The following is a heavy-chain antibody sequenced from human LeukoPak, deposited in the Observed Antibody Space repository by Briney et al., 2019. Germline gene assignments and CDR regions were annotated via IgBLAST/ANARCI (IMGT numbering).Heavy chain of an antibody. D-gene: IGHD3-3*02. CDR2: ISSSTNGDAT. J-gene: IGHJ3*02. CDR1: GFTFSSYA. V-gene: IGHV3-64D*06. Sequence: PGGSLRLSCSASGFTFSSYASHWVRQAPGKGLEYVSAISSSTNGDATYYADSVKGRFTISRDNSKNTLYLQMSSLRAEDTAVCYCVKGRTFSRDAFDIWGQGTMVTVSS. CDR3: VKGRTFSRDAFDI.